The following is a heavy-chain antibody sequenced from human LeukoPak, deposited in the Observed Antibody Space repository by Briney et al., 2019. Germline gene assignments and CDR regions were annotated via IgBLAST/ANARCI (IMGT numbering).Heavy chain of an antibody. V-gene: IGHV4-39*01. CDR2: IYYSGST. Sequence: SETLSLTCTVSGGSISSYYWGWIRQPPGKGLEWIGSIYYSGSTYYNPSLESRVTISVDTSKNQFSLKLSSVTAADTAVYYCARGLRQLVRSWHYWGQGTLVTVSS. CDR3: ARGLRQLVRSWHY. J-gene: IGHJ4*02. D-gene: IGHD6-6*01. CDR1: GGSISSYY.